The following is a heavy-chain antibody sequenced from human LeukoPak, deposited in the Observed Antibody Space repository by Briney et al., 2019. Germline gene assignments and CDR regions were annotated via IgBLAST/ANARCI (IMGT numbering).Heavy chain of an antibody. V-gene: IGHV1-2*02. Sequence: ASVKVSCKASGYTLTGYYMHWVRQAPGQGLEWMGWINPNTGGTNYAQKFQGRVTMTRDTSISTAYMELSRLRSDDTAVYYCASSSGWSRNWFDPGGKGTRDTVSS. D-gene: IGHD6-19*01. CDR3: ASSSGWSRNWFDP. CDR2: INPNTGGT. J-gene: IGHJ5*02. CDR1: GYTLTGYY.